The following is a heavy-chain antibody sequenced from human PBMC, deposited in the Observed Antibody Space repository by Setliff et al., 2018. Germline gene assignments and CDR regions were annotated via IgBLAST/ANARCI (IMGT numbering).Heavy chain of an antibody. Sequence: PSETLSLTCTVSGDSMNSGSYYWSWIRQPAGKEMEWIGQIYTSWSTIYNPSLKSRVTISIDTSKNQFSLKLSSVTAADTAVYYCARMSGFQYTDVWGKGTTVTVSS. V-gene: IGHV4-61*09. J-gene: IGHJ6*04. CDR2: IYTSWST. CDR3: ARMSGFQYTDV. D-gene: IGHD3-3*01. CDR1: GDSMNSGSYY.